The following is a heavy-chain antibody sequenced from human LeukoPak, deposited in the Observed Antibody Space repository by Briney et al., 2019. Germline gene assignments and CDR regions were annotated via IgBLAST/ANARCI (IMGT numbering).Heavy chain of an antibody. D-gene: IGHD3-16*02. V-gene: IGHV3-30*02. CDR1: GFTFSSYG. Sequence: GGSLRLSCAASGFTFSSYGMHWVRQAPGKGLEWVAFIRYDGSNQYYADSVKGRFSISRDNSKNTLYLQMNSLRAEDTAVYYCARPLFGGVIVISPFDYWGQGTLVTVSS. J-gene: IGHJ4*02. CDR3: ARPLFGGVIVISPFDY. CDR2: IRYDGSNQ.